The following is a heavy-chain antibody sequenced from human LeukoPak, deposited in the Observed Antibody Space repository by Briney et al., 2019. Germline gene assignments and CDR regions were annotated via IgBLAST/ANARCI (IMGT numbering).Heavy chain of an antibody. CDR1: XFTFSDYA. D-gene: IGHD3-10*01. CDR2: IDSSGGTT. Sequence: GGSLRLSCAASXFTFSDYAMTWVRQAPGKGLEWVSGIDSSGGTTYYAYAVKGRFTISRDNSKNTLYLQMNSLRAEDTAVYYCVTMVRGVMGYWGQGTLVTVSS. V-gene: IGHV3-23*01. J-gene: IGHJ4*02. CDR3: VTMVRGVMGY.